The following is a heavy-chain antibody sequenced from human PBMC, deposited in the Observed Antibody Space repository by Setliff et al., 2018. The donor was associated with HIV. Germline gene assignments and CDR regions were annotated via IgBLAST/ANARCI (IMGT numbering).Heavy chain of an antibody. V-gene: IGHV3-7*03. CDR3: ARAQYYDFWRWQQSEFDY. Sequence: GESLKISCAVSGFTFSNYWMSWVRQAPGKGLEWVAKIHQSGSEMYYLDSVKGRFTISRDNAKNSLYLQMNSLRVDDTAVYYCARAQYYDFWRWQQSEFDYWGQGTLVTVSS. D-gene: IGHD3-3*01. CDR1: GFTFSNYW. CDR2: IHQSGSEM. J-gene: IGHJ4*02.